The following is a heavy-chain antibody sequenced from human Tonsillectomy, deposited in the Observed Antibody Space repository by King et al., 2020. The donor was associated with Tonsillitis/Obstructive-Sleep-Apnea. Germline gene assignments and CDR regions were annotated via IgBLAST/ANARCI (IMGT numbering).Heavy chain of an antibody. CDR3: AKDFGVAFDI. CDR2: ISYDGSNK. Sequence: VQLVESGGGVVQPGRSLRLSCAASGFTFSSYGMHWVRQAPGKGLEWVAGISYDGSNKYYADSVKGRLTISRDNSKNTLYLQMNSLRAEDTAVYYWAKDFGVAFDIWGQGTMVTVSS. D-gene: IGHD3-3*01. V-gene: IGHV3-30*18. CDR1: GFTFSSYG. J-gene: IGHJ3*02.